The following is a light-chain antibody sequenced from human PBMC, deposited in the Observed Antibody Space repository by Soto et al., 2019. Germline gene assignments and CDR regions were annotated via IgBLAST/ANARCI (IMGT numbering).Light chain of an antibody. Sequence: SALTQPRSVSGSPGQSVTISFTGTSSDVGGYNYVSWYQQHPGKAPKLMIYDVSKRPSGVPDRFSGSKSGNTASLTISGLQAEDEADYYCCSYAGSYSYVFGTGTKVTGL. CDR3: CSYAGSYSYV. CDR2: DVS. J-gene: IGLJ1*01. CDR1: SSDVGGYNY. V-gene: IGLV2-11*01.